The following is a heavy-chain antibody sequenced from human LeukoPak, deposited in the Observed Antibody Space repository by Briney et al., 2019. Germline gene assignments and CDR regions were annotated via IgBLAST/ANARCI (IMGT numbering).Heavy chain of an antibody. J-gene: IGHJ4*02. Sequence: GGSLRLSCAASGFTFSSYAMSWVRQAPGKGLEWVSAISGSGGSTYYADPVKGRFTISRDNSKNTLYLQMNSLRAEDTAVYYCAKDRNIVVVTAIFDYWGQGTLVTVSS. V-gene: IGHV3-23*01. CDR2: ISGSGGST. CDR3: AKDRNIVVVTAIFDY. CDR1: GFTFSSYA. D-gene: IGHD2-21*02.